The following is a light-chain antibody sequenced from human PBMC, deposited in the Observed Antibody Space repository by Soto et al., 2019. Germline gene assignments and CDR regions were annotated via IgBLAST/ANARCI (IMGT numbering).Light chain of an antibody. J-gene: IGKJ5*01. V-gene: IGKV1D-12*01. Sequence: DIQMTQSPSSVSASVGDRVTITCQASQGISRSLAWYQQKPGKAPKLLIYSASSLQSGVPSRFSGSGFGTDFTLTISSLQPEDFATYYCQQDDTFHITFGHGTRLEIK. CDR1: QGISRS. CDR3: QQDDTFHIT. CDR2: SAS.